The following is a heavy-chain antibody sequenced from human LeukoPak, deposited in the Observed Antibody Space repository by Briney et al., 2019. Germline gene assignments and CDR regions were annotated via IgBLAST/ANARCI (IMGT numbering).Heavy chain of an antibody. J-gene: IGHJ4*02. CDR3: ARVGDFWSGHLPYFDY. CDR1: AASISNHY. V-gene: IGHV4-59*11. Sequence: PSETLSRNCTVSAASISNHYWSWIRQPPGKGLEYISYSYYIGSTNYNPSLESRVFISVDTSKNQFSLKVNSVIAADTAVYYCARVGDFWSGHLPYFDYWGQGALVTVSS. D-gene: IGHD3-3*01. CDR2: SYYIGST.